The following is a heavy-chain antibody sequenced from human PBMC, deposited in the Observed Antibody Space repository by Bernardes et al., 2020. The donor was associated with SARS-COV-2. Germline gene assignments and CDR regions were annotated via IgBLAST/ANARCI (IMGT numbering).Heavy chain of an antibody. V-gene: IGHV3-33*08. CDR1: GFTFSDYG. D-gene: IGHD6-13*01. CDR3: ARDRIAAAPSYYGMDV. J-gene: IGHJ6*02. CDR2: IWYDGSNK. Sequence: GGSLRLSCAASGFTFSDYGMHWVRQAPGKGLEWVAVIWYDGSNKYYADSVKGRFTFSRDNSKNTLYLQMNSLRAEDTAVYYCARDRIAAAPSYYGMDVWGQGTTVTVSS.